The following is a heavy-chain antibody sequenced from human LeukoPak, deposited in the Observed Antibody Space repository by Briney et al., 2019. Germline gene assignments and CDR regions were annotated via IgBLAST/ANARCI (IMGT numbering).Heavy chain of an antibody. CDR3: ARDTVEAAGSFDY. CDR1: GFTFSSYS. Sequence: PGGSLRLSCAASGFTFSSYSMNWVRQAPGKGLEWVSSISSSSSYIYYADSVKGRFTISRDNAKNSLYLQMNSLRAEDTAVYYCARDTVEAAGSFDYWGQGTLVTVSS. J-gene: IGHJ4*02. V-gene: IGHV3-21*01. D-gene: IGHD6-25*01. CDR2: ISSSSSYI.